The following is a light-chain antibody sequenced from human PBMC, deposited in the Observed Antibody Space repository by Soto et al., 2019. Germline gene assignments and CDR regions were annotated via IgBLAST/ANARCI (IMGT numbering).Light chain of an antibody. CDR1: QGIGKD. J-gene: IGKJ4*02. CDR3: LQHNSRLT. CDR2: DAS. Sequence: DIQMTQSPPSLSASVGDRVTITCRARQGIGKDFGWYQQKPGKAPQRLIRDASDLESGGPSRFSGSGAGTDVSLAISSLQPGDLATYYCLQHNSRLTFGGGTEVDI. V-gene: IGKV1-17*01.